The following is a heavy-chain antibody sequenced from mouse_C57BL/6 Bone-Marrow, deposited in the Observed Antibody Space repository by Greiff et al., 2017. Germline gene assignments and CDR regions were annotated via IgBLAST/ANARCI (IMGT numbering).Heavy chain of an antibody. Sequence: EVKLQESGPELVKPGASVKISCKASGYSFTDYNMNWVKQSNGKSLEWIGVINPNYGTTSYNQKFKGKATLTVDQSSSTAYMQLNSLTSEDSAVYYCAREPLYYGSRYWYFDVWGTGTTVTVSS. CDR3: AREPLYYGSRYWYFDV. CDR1: GYSFTDYN. CDR2: INPNYGTT. V-gene: IGHV1-39*01. D-gene: IGHD1-1*01. J-gene: IGHJ1*03.